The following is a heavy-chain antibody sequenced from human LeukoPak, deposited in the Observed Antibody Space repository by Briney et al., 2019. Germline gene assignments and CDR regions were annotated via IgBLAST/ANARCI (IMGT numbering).Heavy chain of an antibody. CDR1: GFTFSSYE. Sequence: PGGSLRLSCAASGFTFSSYEMNWVRQAPGKGLEWVSYISSSGSTIYYADSVKGRFTISRDNAKNSLYLQMNSLRAEDTAVYYCASSGYYDSSGYYPGAFDIWGQGTMVTVSS. D-gene: IGHD3-22*01. CDR2: ISSSGSTI. J-gene: IGHJ3*02. CDR3: ASSGYYDSSGYYPGAFDI. V-gene: IGHV3-48*03.